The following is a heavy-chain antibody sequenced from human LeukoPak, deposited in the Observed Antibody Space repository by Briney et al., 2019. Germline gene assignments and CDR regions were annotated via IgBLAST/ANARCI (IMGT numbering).Heavy chain of an antibody. CDR1: GGSISNTLYY. V-gene: IGHV4-39*01. Sequence: SETLSLTCTVSGGSISNTLYYWAWIRQPPGKGLESTGSIYYSRSTYYSPSLKSRVTISVDTSKNQFSLKLTSVTAADTAVYYCARRKGFGEGYFDSWGQGTLVTVSS. J-gene: IGHJ4*02. CDR2: IYYSRST. D-gene: IGHD3-10*01. CDR3: ARRKGFGEGYFDS.